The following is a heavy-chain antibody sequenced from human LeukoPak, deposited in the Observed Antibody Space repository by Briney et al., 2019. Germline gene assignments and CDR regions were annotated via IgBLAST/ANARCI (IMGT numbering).Heavy chain of an antibody. Sequence: GGSLRLSCAASGFTFSSYAMSWVRQAPGKGLEWVAAISGSGGSTYYADSVRGRFTISRDNSKNTLYPQMNSLRAEDTAVYYCAKGGGVLRYFDWLYSTFDYWGQGTLVTVSS. J-gene: IGHJ4*02. CDR2: ISGSGGST. D-gene: IGHD3-9*01. V-gene: IGHV3-23*01. CDR3: AKGGGVLRYFDWLYSTFDY. CDR1: GFTFSSYA.